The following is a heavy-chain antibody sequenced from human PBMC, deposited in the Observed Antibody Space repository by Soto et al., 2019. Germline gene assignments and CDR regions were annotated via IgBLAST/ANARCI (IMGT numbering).Heavy chain of an antibody. CDR2: ISYARGSR. J-gene: IGHJ5*01. CDR3: AKGKISTTTYTAFDS. Sequence: GGSLRLSCVMSGFIFSSYGMHWVRQAPGKGLEWVSAISYARGSRYYADSVKGRFTISRDNFKSSLYLEMSSLRAEDTAVYYWAKGKISTTTYTAFDSWGQGT. CDR1: GFIFSSYG. V-gene: IGHV3-33*05. D-gene: IGHD1-26*01.